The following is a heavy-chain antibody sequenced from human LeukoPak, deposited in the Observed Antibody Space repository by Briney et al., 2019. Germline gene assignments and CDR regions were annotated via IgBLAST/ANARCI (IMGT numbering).Heavy chain of an antibody. CDR3: ARGVAASNWFDP. CDR1: GGSISSSSYY. V-gene: IGHV4-30-4*08. CDR2: IYYSGST. Sequence: ASETLSLTCTVSGGSISSSSYYWSWIRQPPGKGLEWIGYIYYSGSTYYNPSLKSRVTISVDTSKNQFSLKLSSVTAADTAVYYCARGVAASNWFDPWGQGTLVTVSS. D-gene: IGHD2-15*01. J-gene: IGHJ5*02.